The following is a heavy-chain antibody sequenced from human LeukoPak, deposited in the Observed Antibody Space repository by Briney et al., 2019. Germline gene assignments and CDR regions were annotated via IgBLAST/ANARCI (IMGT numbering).Heavy chain of an antibody. CDR1: GYTFTSYD. J-gene: IGHJ6*03. CDR3: ARGAGQPVGSWYYDFWSGHQPTYYYYYMDV. CDR2: MNPNSGNT. V-gene: IGHV1-8*03. Sequence: GASVKVSCKASGYTFTSYDINWVRQATGQGLEWMGWMNPNSGNTGYAQKFQGRVTITRNTSISTAYMELSSLRSEDTAVYYCARGAGQPVGSWYYDFWSGHQPTYYYYYMDVWGKGTTVTVSS. D-gene: IGHD3-3*01.